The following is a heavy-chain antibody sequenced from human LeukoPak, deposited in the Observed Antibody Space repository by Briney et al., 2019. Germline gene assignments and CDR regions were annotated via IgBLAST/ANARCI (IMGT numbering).Heavy chain of an antibody. V-gene: IGHV3-21*01. CDR3: ARGTGYCSSTSCWGFDY. Sequence: GGSLRLSCAASGFTFSSYGMSWVRQAPGKGLEWVSSISSSSSYIYYADSVKGRFTISRDNAKNSLYLQMNSLRAEDTAVYYFARGTGYCSSTSCWGFDYWGQGTLVTVSS. D-gene: IGHD2-2*01. CDR2: ISSSSSYI. CDR1: GFTFSSYG. J-gene: IGHJ4*02.